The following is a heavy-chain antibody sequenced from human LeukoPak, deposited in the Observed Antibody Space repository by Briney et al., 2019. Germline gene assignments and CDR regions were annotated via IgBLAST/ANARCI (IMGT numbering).Heavy chain of an antibody. V-gene: IGHV3-30*18. CDR3: AKEMKPWMHFDY. Sequence: GGSLRLSCAASGFTFSRSAVHWVRQAPGKGLEWVAVISRDGSNTDYTDSVKGRFTISRDNSKNTLYLQMNSLRAEDTAVYYCAKEMKPWMHFDYWGQGTLVTVSS. CDR1: GFTFSRSA. CDR2: ISRDGSNT. J-gene: IGHJ4*02. D-gene: IGHD5-12*01.